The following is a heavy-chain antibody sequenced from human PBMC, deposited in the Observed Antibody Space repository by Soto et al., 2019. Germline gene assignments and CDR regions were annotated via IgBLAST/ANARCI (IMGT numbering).Heavy chain of an antibody. V-gene: IGHV1-3*01. CDR1: GYTFTSYY. CDR3: AREKWGSGSRWLDP. CDR2: INASNGNT. D-gene: IGHD6-19*01. Sequence: ASVKVSCKASGYTFTSYYMHWVRQAPGQGLEWMGRINASNGNTKYAQNFQGRVTITKDTSASTAYMELSSLTSEDTAVYYCAREKWGSGSRWLDPWGQGTLVTVSS. J-gene: IGHJ5*02.